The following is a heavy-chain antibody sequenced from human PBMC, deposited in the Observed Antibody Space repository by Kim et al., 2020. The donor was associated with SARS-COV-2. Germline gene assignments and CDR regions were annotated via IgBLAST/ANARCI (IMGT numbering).Heavy chain of an antibody. Sequence: GGSLRLSCAASGFTFSDHVMHWVRQAPGKGLEWVALIWFDGSNKYYADSVKGRFTISRDNSKNTLSLQMNSLRGDDTAVYYCARAAALLGYYYNYMDVWGKGTTVTVSS. CDR2: IWFDGSNK. CDR1: GFTFSDHV. CDR3: ARAAALLGYYYNYMDV. J-gene: IGHJ6*03. D-gene: IGHD2-2*01. V-gene: IGHV3-33*01.